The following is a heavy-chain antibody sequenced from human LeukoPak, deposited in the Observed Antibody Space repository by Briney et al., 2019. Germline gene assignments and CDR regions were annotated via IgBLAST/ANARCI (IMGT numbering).Heavy chain of an antibody. V-gene: IGHV3-30*18. J-gene: IGHJ1*01. Sequence: GGSLRLPCAASGFTFSSYGMHWVRQAPGKGLEWVAVISYDGSNKYYPDSVKGRFTISRDNSKNTLYLQMNSLRAEDTAVYYCAKDLSGSYFDRGQGTLVTVSS. CDR2: ISYDGSNK. D-gene: IGHD1-26*01. CDR3: AKDLSGSYFD. CDR1: GFTFSSYG.